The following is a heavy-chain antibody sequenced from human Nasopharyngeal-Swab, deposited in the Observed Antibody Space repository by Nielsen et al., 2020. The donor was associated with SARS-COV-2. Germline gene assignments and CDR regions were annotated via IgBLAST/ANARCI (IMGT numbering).Heavy chain of an antibody. Sequence: ASVKVSCKVSGYTLTVLPIHWVRQAPGKGLEWMGPVVPEGGEPIYAQNFQGRVTMTEDTSTYTAYLELSSLRSEDTAVYYCASEGSGVFGVVIYAFDIWGPGTLVTVSS. J-gene: IGHJ3*02. CDR3: ASEGSGVFGVVIYAFDI. V-gene: IGHV1-24*01. D-gene: IGHD3-3*01. CDR1: GYTLTVLP. CDR2: VVPEGGEP.